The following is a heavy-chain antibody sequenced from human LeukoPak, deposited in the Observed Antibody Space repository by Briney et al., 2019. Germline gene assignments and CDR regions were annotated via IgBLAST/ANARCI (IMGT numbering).Heavy chain of an antibody. J-gene: IGHJ4*02. CDR1: GFTFSSYW. CDR2: IKQDGSEK. CDR3: ARDRSSGWYPSGY. Sequence: GGSLRLSCAASGFTFSSYWMSWVRQAPGKGLEWVANIKQDGSEKYYVDSVKARFTISRDNAKNSLYLKMNSLRAEDKAVYYCARDRSSGWYPSGYWGQGTLVTVSS. D-gene: IGHD6-19*01. V-gene: IGHV3-7*01.